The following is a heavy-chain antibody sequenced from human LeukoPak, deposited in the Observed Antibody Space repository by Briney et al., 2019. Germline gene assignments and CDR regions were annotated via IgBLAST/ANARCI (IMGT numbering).Heavy chain of an antibody. J-gene: IGHJ4*02. CDR2: IWYDGSNK. CDR1: GFTFSSYG. D-gene: IGHD5-18*01. Sequence: GGSLRLSCAASGFTFSSYGMHWVRQAPGKGLEWVAVIWYDGSNKYYADSAKGRFTIPRDNSKNTLYLQMNSLRAEDTAVYYCARVRGYSYGHLDYWGQGTLVTVSS. V-gene: IGHV3-33*01. CDR3: ARVRGYSYGHLDY.